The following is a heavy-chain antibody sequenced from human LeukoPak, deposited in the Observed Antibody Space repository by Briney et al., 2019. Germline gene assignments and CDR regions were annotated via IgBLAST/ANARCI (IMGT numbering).Heavy chain of an antibody. D-gene: IGHD6-19*01. CDR1: GYTFTSYD. CDR3: ARGPSGSGRNRGQWLVRRCYYFDY. Sequence: ASVKVSCKASGYTFTSYDINWVRQATGQGLGWMGWMNPNSGNTGYAQKFQGRVTMTRNTSISTAYMELSSLRSEDTAVYYCARGPSGSGRNRGQWLVRRCYYFDYWGQGTLVTVSS. CDR2: MNPNSGNT. J-gene: IGHJ4*02. V-gene: IGHV1-8*01.